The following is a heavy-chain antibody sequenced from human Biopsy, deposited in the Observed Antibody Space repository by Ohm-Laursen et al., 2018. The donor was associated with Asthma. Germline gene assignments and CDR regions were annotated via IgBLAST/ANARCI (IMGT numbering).Heavy chain of an antibody. Sequence: GTLSLTCIVSGGSMSSSSYYWGWIRQPPGKGLEWMGSISYTGSAYHNPPLKSRVTISVDTSKNHFSLKLSSVTAADTAVYYCARHWDWGSFFDYWGQGTPVTVSS. D-gene: IGHD7-27*01. CDR2: ISYTGSA. CDR1: GGSMSSSSYY. V-gene: IGHV4-39*01. J-gene: IGHJ4*02. CDR3: ARHWDWGSFFDY.